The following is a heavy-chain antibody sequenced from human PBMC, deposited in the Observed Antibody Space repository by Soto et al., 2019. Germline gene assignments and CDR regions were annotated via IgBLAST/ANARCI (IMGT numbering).Heavy chain of an antibody. CDR1: GFTFSSYG. V-gene: IGHV3-33*01. CDR2: IWYDGSNK. D-gene: IGHD3-16*01. J-gene: IGHJ5*02. CDR3: ASARGGWFDP. Sequence: QVQLVESGGGVVQPGRSLRLSCTASGFTFSSYGMHWVRQAPGKGLEWVAVIWYDGSNKYYADSVKGRFTISRDNSKNTLYLQMNSLRAEDTAVYYCASARGGWFDPWGQGTLVTVSS.